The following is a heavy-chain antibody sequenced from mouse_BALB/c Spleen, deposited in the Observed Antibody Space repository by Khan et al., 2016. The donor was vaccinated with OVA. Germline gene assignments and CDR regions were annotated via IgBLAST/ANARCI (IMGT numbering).Heavy chain of an antibody. D-gene: IGHD1-1*01. CDR3: ARPPITTVVAASYWFFDV. J-gene: IGHJ1*01. Sequence: EVELVESGGGLVKPGGSLKLSCAASGFTFSSYAMSWVRQTPEKRLEWVATISSSGNYTYYPDSVKGRFTISRDNAKNTLYLQLSSLRSEDTAMYYCARPPITTVVAASYWFFDVWGEGTTVTVSS. V-gene: IGHV5-9-3*01. CDR1: GFTFSSYA. CDR2: ISSSGNYT.